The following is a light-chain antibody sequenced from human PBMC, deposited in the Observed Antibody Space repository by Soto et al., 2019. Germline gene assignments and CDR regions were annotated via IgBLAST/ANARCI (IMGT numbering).Light chain of an antibody. J-gene: IGLJ1*01. V-gene: IGLV2-14*01. CDR3: SSFTSSHTYV. CDR1: GSDFGDYNY. Sequence: QSALTQPASVSGSPGQSITISCTGTGSDFGDYNYVSWYQQHPGKAPKLMLYDVTNRPSGISNRLSGSKSGNTASLTISGLQAEDEADYYCSSFTSSHTYVFGTGTKLTVL. CDR2: DVT.